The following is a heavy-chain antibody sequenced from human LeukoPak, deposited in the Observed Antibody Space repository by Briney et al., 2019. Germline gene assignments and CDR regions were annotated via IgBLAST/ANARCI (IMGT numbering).Heavy chain of an antibody. CDR3: ARDSLHNYGGTGYGYYFDY. CDR1: GVDFNIYE. Sequence: GGSLRLSCAASGVDFNIYEMIWVRQAPGKEPEWISYISSSGSLVYYADSVQGRFTVSRDNAQKSLFLQMNGLRVEDTAMYYCARDSLHNYGGTGYGYYFDYWGQGTPVTVSS. D-gene: IGHD4/OR15-4a*01. CDR2: ISSSGSLV. V-gene: IGHV3-48*03. J-gene: IGHJ4*02.